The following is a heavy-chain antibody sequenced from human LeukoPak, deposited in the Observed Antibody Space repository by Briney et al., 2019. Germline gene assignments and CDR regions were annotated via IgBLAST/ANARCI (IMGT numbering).Heavy chain of an antibody. Sequence: GGSLRLSCAASGFTFSSYGMHWVRQAPGKGLEWVAVIWYDGSNKYYADSVKGRFTISRDNSKDTLYLQMNSLRAEDTAVYYCAREASDSSGWYNWFDPWGQGTLVTVSS. J-gene: IGHJ5*02. CDR3: AREASDSSGWYNWFDP. CDR1: GFTFSSYG. V-gene: IGHV3-33*01. CDR2: IWYDGSNK. D-gene: IGHD6-19*01.